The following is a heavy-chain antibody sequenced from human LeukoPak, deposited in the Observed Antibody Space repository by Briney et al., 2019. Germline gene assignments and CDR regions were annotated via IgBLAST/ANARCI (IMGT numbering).Heavy chain of an antibody. V-gene: IGHV1-18*01. J-gene: IGHJ4*02. CDR3: ARYRQVAFCGGDCWSGSFDY. CDR1: GYTFTSYG. Sequence: GASVKVSCKASGYTFTSYGITWVRQAPGQGLEWMGWISPYNGNTNYAQSLQGRVTVTTDTSTSTAYMELRSLRSDDTAVYYCARYRQVAFCGGDCWSGSFDYWGQGTLVTVSS. CDR2: ISPYNGNT. D-gene: IGHD2-21*02.